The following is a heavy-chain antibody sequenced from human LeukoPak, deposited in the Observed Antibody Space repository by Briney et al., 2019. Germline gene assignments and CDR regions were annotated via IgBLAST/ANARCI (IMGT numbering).Heavy chain of an antibody. V-gene: IGHV5-51*01. CDR2: IYPGDSDT. Sequence: GESLKISCKGSGYSFTSYWIGWVRQRPGKGLEWMGIIYPGDSDTRYSPSFQGQVTISADKSISTAYLQWSSLKASDTAMYYCASTFSGYSSGWYWFDPWGQGTLVTVSS. CDR3: ASTFSGYSSGWYWFDP. J-gene: IGHJ5*02. D-gene: IGHD6-19*01. CDR1: GYSFTSYW.